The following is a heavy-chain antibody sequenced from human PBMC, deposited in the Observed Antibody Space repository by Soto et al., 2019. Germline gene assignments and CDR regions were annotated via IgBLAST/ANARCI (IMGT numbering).Heavy chain of an antibody. Sequence: RESLKISCKGSGDRFSSYWSSWVRQMPGKGLEWMGRIDPSDSYTNYSPSFQGHVTISADKSISTVYLQWSSLKASDTAMYYCARLRVVVAATGYYYYGMDVWGQGTTVTVSS. CDR3: ARLRVVVAATGYYYYGMDV. D-gene: IGHD2-15*01. J-gene: IGHJ6*02. CDR2: IDPSDSYT. V-gene: IGHV5-10-1*01. CDR1: GDRFSSYW.